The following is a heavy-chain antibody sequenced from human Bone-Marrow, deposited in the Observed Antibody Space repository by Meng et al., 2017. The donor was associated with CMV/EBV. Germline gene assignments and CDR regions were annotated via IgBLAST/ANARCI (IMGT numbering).Heavy chain of an antibody. CDR2: FYWNGGST. CDR1: GFTFDDYG. J-gene: IGHJ3*02. V-gene: IGHV3-20*04. CDR3: ARTLCGSTFDVFAI. D-gene: IGHD3-16*01. Sequence: GESLKISCAASGFTFDDYGMSWVRQAPGKGLEWVSSFYWNGGSTNYGDFVKGRCTISRDNSKNSLYLQMNTLRAEDTYLYYCARTLCGSTFDVFAIWGQGTRVTGSS.